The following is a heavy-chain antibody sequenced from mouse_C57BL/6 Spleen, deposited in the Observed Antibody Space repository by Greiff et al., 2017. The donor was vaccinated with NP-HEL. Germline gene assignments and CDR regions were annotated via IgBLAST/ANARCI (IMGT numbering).Heavy chain of an antibody. V-gene: IGHV5-4*01. CDR2: ISDGGSYT. CDR3: ARDNDGCSYDWYFDV. Sequence: DVHLVESGGGLVKPGGSLKLSCAASGFTFSSYAMSWVRQTPEKRLEWVATISDGGSYTYYPDNVKGRFTLSRDKANSNLYLQMSHLKSEDTAMYYCARDNDGCSYDWYFDVWGTGTTVTVSS. D-gene: IGHD1-1*01. J-gene: IGHJ1*03. CDR1: GFTFSSYA.